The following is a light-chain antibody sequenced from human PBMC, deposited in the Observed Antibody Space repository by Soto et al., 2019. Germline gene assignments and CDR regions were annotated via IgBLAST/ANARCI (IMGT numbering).Light chain of an antibody. J-gene: IGKJ5*01. CDR2: GAS. V-gene: IGKV3-20*01. CDR3: QQYDTSPPST. Sequence: EIALTQSPDTLSLSPGERATLSCRASQSVSSSYLAWYQQKPGQAPRLLIYGASSRATGIPDRFSGSGSGTDFTLTISRLEPEDLAVYFCQQYDTSPPSTFGQGTRLEIK. CDR1: QSVSSSY.